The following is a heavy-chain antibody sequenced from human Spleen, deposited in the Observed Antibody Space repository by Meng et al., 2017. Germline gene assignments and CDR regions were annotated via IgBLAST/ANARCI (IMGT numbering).Heavy chain of an antibody. CDR2: INHSGST. CDR3: ARRRYLDYSKRWFDP. V-gene: IGHV4-34*01. CDR1: GASLSGYY. Sequence: QAQLPAWGAGLLKPWETLSLTCAVYGASLSGYYWNWIRQPPGKGLEWIGEINHSGSTNNNPSLKSRVTISVEASKNQFSLKLSSVTAADTAVYYCARRRYLDYSKRWFDPWGQGTLVTVSS. J-gene: IGHJ5*02. D-gene: IGHD4-11*01.